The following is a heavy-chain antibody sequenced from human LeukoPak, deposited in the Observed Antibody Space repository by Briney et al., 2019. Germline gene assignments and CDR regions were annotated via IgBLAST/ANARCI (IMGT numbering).Heavy chain of an antibody. Sequence: GGSLRLSCTASGFAFSSFAMTWVRQAPGKGLEWVSTISGSGGTTYYADSVKGRFTISRDNSKNTLYLQMNSLRAEDTAVYYCAKRSNCGTTTCFLDPWGQGTLVTVSS. CDR1: GFAFSSFA. CDR3: AKRSNCGTTTCFLDP. D-gene: IGHD2-2*01. J-gene: IGHJ5*02. V-gene: IGHV3-23*01. CDR2: ISGSGGTT.